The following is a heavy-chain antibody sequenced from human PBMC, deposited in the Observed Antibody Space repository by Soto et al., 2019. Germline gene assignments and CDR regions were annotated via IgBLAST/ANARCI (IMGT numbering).Heavy chain of an antibody. CDR2: IKNKANSYTT. V-gene: IGHV3-72*01. CDR1: GFTFSAHY. Sequence: VQLVESGGGLVQPGGSLRLSCAASGFTFSAHYMDWVRQAPGKGLEWVGRIKNKANSYTTEYAASVEGRFTISREDSQNSLSLQMNSLKTEDTAVYYCARVSLVGPSGGRYFDYWGQGSQVAVSS. D-gene: IGHD1-26*01. J-gene: IGHJ4*02. CDR3: ARVSLVGPSGGRYFDY.